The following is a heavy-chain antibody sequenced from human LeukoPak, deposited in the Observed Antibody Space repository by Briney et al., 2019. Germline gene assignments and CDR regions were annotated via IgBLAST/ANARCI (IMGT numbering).Heavy chain of an antibody. Sequence: SETLSLTCAVYGGSFSGYYWSWIRQPPGKGLEWIGSIYYSGSTYYNPSLKSRVTISVDTSKNQFSLKLSSVTAADTAVYYCARHKDSSGWSAFDRWGQGTLVTVSS. CDR2: IYYSGST. CDR3: ARHKDSSGWSAFDR. D-gene: IGHD6-19*01. CDR1: GGSFSGYY. J-gene: IGHJ4*02. V-gene: IGHV4-34*01.